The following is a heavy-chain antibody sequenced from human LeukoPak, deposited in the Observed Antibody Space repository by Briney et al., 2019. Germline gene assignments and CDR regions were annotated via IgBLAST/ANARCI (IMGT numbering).Heavy chain of an antibody. V-gene: IGHV4-59*08. CDR2: ISYSGST. CDR1: GGSISSHY. CDR3: ARLLGYCSGGSCYPRWFAP. J-gene: IGHJ5*02. D-gene: IGHD2-15*01. Sequence: SETLSLTCTVSGGSISSHYWNWIRQPPGKGLEWIGYISYSGSTNYNPSLKSRVTMSLDTSKDHFSLKLTSVTAADTAVYYCARLLGYCSGGSCYPRWFAPWGQGTLVTVSS.